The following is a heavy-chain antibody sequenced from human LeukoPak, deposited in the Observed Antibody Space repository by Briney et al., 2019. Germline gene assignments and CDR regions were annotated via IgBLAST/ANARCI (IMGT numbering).Heavy chain of an antibody. D-gene: IGHD3-10*01. J-gene: IGHJ4*02. V-gene: IGHV3-74*01. CDR2: ISRDGSNI. CDR3: ARDQYGSTDY. Sequence: GGSLRLSCAASGFTFSSNWMYWVRQAPGKGLVGVSHISRDGSNIRYADSVKGRFTTSRDNAKNTLYLQMDSLRAEDTAVYYCARDQYGSTDYWGQGTLVTVSS. CDR1: GFTFSSNW.